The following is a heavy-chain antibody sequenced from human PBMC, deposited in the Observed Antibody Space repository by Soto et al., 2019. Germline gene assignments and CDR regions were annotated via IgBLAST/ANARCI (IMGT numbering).Heavy chain of an antibody. CDR3: TTDPTTFGVVIDY. Sequence: GGSLRLSCAASGFTFSNAWMNWVRQAPGKGLEWVGRIKSKTDGGTTDYAAPVKGRFTISRDDSKNTLYLQMNSLKTEDTTVYYCTTDPTTFGVVIDYWGQGTLVTVSS. CDR1: GFTFSNAW. CDR2: IKSKTDGGTT. D-gene: IGHD3-3*01. V-gene: IGHV3-15*07. J-gene: IGHJ4*02.